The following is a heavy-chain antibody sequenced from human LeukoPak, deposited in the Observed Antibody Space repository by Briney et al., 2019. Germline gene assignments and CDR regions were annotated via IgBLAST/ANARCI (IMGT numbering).Heavy chain of an antibody. Sequence: PSETLSLTCTVSGGSISSYYWSWIRQPPGKGLEWIGYIYYSGSTNYNPSLKSRVTISVDTSKNQFSLKLSSVTAADTAVYYCARVGGVQDYYFDYWGQGTLVTVSS. CDR3: ARVGGVQDYYFDY. CDR2: IYYSGST. J-gene: IGHJ4*02. V-gene: IGHV4-59*01. D-gene: IGHD3-16*01. CDR1: GGSISSYY.